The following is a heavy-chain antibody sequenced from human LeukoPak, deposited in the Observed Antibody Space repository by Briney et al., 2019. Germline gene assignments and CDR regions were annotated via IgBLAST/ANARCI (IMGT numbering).Heavy chain of an antibody. D-gene: IGHD1-7*01. CDR3: ASKNWKYDY. CDR1: EFPFSSYG. CDR2: ISGSSSTI. Sequence: GGSLRLSCAASEFPFSSYGMDWVRQAPGKGLEWVSYISGSSSTIYYADSVKGRFTISRDNAKNSLYLQMNSLRAEDTAVYYCASKNWKYDYWGQGTLVTVSS. V-gene: IGHV3-48*01. J-gene: IGHJ4*02.